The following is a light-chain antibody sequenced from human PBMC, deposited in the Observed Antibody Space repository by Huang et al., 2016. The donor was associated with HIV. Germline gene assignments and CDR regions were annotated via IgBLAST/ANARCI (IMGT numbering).Light chain of an antibody. V-gene: IGKV1-9*01. CDR3: QQFNNYPLT. CDR1: QGVSSF. CDR2: AAS. Sequence: IQLTQSPSSLSASVGDRVTITCRASQGVSSFLAWYQQKPGKAPKLLMYAASTLHSGVPLRFSGSGSGTDFTLTISSLQPEDFATYYCQQFNNYPLTFGGGTKVEIK. J-gene: IGKJ4*01.